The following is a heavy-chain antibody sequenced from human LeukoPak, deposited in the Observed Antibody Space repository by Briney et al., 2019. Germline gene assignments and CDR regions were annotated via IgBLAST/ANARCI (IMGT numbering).Heavy chain of an antibody. Sequence: GGSLRLSCATSGFSFSSYLMSWVRQAPGKGLEWVANIKQDGSEIYYVESVKGRLTISRDNAKNSLYLQMNSLRAEDTAVYYCAREGQDLFDYWGQGTLVTVSS. J-gene: IGHJ4*02. CDR1: GFSFSSYL. CDR3: AREGQDLFDY. D-gene: IGHD2-15*01. V-gene: IGHV3-7*01. CDR2: IKQDGSEI.